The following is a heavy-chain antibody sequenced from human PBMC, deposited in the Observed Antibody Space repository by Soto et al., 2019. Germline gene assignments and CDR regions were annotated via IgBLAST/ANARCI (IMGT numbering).Heavy chain of an antibody. V-gene: IGHV3-30*18. J-gene: IGHJ5*02. D-gene: IGHD5-12*01. CDR1: GFTFNSHG. CDR3: AQDRTAILAEVSWLES. CDR2: ISYDGSNK. Sequence: QVLLVESGGGVVQPGGSLTLSCVGSGFTFNSHGMHWVRQAPGKGLEWVAVISYDGSNKYYEESVKGRFTIARDNSRDTVYLQLNSLRGEDTALYYCAQDRTAILAEVSWLESWGQGTLVTVS.